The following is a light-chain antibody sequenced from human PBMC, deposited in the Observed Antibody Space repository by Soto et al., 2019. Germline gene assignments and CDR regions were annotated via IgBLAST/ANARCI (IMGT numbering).Light chain of an antibody. CDR1: SSNIGSNT. V-gene: IGLV2-14*01. Sequence: QSALTQPPSASGTPGQRVTISCSGSSSNIGSNTVNWYQQLPGTAPKLMIYEVSNRPSGVSNRFSGSKSGITASLTISGLQAEDEGEYVCSSYTSSSTYVFGTGTKVTVL. J-gene: IGLJ1*01. CDR2: EVS. CDR3: SSYTSSSTYV.